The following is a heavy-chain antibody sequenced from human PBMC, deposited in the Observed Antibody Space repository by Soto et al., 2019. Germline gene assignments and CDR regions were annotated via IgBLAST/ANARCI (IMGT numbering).Heavy chain of an antibody. CDR3: ATDVSMYYATTVVVPIPGMDV. D-gene: IGHD3-3*01. CDR2: ISFDGSKK. Sequence: GGSLRLSCAGSGFSFRNYGMHWVGQAPGKGREWVAVISFDGSKKYNADSVKGRFTVSRENSKSTLYLQMNSLRAEDTAVYYCATDVSMYYATTVVVPIPGMDVWGQGTTVTVSS. J-gene: IGHJ6*01. V-gene: IGHV3-30*03. CDR1: GFSFRNYG.